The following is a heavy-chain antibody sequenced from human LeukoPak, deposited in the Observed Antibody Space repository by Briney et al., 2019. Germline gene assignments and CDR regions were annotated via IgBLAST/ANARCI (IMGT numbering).Heavy chain of an antibody. CDR2: IYHSGST. J-gene: IGHJ3*02. CDR3: ARDLGYCSSTSCYGDAFDI. Sequence: SETLSLTCAVSGGSISSSNWWSWVRQPPGKGLEWIGEIYHSGSTNYNPSLKSRVTISVDKSKNQFSLKLSSVTAADTAVYYCARDLGYCSSTSCYGDAFDIWGQGTKVTVSS. D-gene: IGHD2-2*01. V-gene: IGHV4-4*02. CDR1: GGSISSSNW.